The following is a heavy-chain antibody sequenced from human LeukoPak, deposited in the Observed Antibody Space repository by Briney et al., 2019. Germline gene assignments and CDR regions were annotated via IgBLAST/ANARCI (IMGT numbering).Heavy chain of an antibody. Sequence: PSETLSLTCTVSGASLNTNYWRWIRPPPGKGLEWVGEVNHSGSTNYNTYTKSGVTISVDKSKNQFSLKLSSVTAADTAVYYCARMGCSGGSCYSGDYWGQGTLVTVSS. J-gene: IGHJ4*02. V-gene: IGHV4-34*01. CDR2: VNHSGST. CDR1: GASLNTNY. CDR3: ARMGCSGGSCYSGDY. D-gene: IGHD2-15*01.